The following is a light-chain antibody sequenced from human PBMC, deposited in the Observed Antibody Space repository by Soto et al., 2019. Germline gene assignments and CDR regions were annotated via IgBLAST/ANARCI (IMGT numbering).Light chain of an antibody. V-gene: IGKV3-11*01. CDR1: QSVSSY. Sequence: EIVLTQSPGTLSLSPGERATLSCRASQSVSSYLAWYQQKPGQAPRLLIYDASNRATGIPARFSGSGSGTDFTLTISSLEPEDFAVYYCQQRSNWPPKTFGQGTKVDI. CDR2: DAS. J-gene: IGKJ1*01. CDR3: QQRSNWPPKT.